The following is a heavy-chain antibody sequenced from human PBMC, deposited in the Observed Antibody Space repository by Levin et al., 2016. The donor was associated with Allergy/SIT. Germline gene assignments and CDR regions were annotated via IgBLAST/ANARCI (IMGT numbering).Heavy chain of an antibody. J-gene: IGHJ4*02. V-gene: IGHV4-59*01. D-gene: IGHD4-17*01. CDR3: AREDYDYGDGFDY. CDR2: IYYSGST. Sequence: RQAPGKGLEWIGYIYYSGSTNYNPSLKSRVTISVDTSKNQFSLKLSSVTAADTAVYYCAREDYDYGDGFDYWGQGTLVTVSS.